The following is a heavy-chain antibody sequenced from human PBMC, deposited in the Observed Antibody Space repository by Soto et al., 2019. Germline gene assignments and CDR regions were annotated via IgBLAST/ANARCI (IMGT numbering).Heavy chain of an antibody. J-gene: IGHJ4*01. CDR1: GGSISSGDYY. Sequence: SETLSLTCTVSGGSISSGDYYWSWIRQPPGKGLEWIGYIYYSGSTYYNPSLKSRVTISVDTSKNQFSLKLSSVTAADTAVYYCARELIVATPYYFDYWGQGTLVTVSS. D-gene: IGHD5-12*01. CDR3: ARELIVATPYYFDY. V-gene: IGHV4-30-4*01. CDR2: IYYSGST.